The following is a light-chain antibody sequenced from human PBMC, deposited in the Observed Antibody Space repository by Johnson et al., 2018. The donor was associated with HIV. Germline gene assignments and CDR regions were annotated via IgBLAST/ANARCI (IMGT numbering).Light chain of an antibody. CDR2: ENN. V-gene: IGLV1-51*02. J-gene: IGLJ1*01. Sequence: QSVLTQPPSVSAAPVQKVTISCSGSSSNIGNNYVSWYQQLPGTAPKLLIYENNKRPSGIPDRFSGSKSGTSATLGITGLQTGDEADYYCGTWDGSRSVYVFGSGTKVTVL. CDR1: SSNIGNNY. CDR3: GTWDGSRSVYV.